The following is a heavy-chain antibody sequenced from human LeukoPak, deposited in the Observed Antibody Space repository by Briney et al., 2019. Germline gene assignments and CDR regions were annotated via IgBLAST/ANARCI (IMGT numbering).Heavy chain of an antibody. V-gene: IGHV3-48*01. J-gene: IGHJ4*01. CDR1: GFAFSTYS. CDR2: ISPGSSTI. CDR3: ATQAWRTHGAGGYHDDC. D-gene: IGHD2-8*01. Sequence: GGSLRLSCAASGFAFSTYSMIWVRQAPGKGLEWVSYISPGSSTIYYADFAKGRFTISRDDGERSLYLQMNPLRAEDTAVYYCATQAWRTHGAGGYHDDCWGHGTLVTVSS.